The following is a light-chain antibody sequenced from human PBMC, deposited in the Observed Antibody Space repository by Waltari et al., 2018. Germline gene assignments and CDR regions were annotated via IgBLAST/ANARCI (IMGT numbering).Light chain of an antibody. Sequence: QSALTQPASVSGSLGQSITISCSETADNVDILYLVSWYQRHPGRAPRRLINDITQRPSGMSDRFAGSKSGKTASLTISGLQADDEADYYCCSFAGYGIYVFGSGTHVTVL. J-gene: IGLJ1*01. CDR1: ADNVDILYL. CDR2: DIT. V-gene: IGLV2-23*02. CDR3: CSFAGYGIYV.